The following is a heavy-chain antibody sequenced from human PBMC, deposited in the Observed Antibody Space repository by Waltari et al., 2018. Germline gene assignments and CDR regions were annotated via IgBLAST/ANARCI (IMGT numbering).Heavy chain of an antibody. J-gene: IGHJ3*02. CDR1: GFTFSSYG. Sequence: QVQLVESGGGVVQPGRSLRLSCAASGFTFSSYGMHWVRQAPGKGLEWVAVIWYDGSNKYYADSVKGRFTISRDNSKNTLYLQMNSLRAEDTAVYYCAKAASIAALTDAFDIWGQGTMVTVSS. CDR2: IWYDGSNK. V-gene: IGHV3-33*06. D-gene: IGHD6-6*01. CDR3: AKAASIAALTDAFDI.